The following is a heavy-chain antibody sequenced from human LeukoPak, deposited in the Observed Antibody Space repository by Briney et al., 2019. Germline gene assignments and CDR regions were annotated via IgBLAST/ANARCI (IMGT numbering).Heavy chain of an antibody. D-gene: IGHD6-19*01. CDR2: INSDGSST. CDR3: AREGGYSSGWPFDY. CDR1: GFTFSSYW. V-gene: IGHV3-74*01. Sequence: PGGSLRLSCAASGFTFSSYWMHWVRQAPGKGLVWVSRINSDGSSTSYADSVKGRFTIPRDNAKNTLYLQMNSLRAEDTAVYYCAREGGYSSGWPFDYWGQGTLVTVSS. J-gene: IGHJ4*02.